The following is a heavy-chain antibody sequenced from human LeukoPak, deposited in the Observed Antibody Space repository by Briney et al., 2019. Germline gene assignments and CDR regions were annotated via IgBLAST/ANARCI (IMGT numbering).Heavy chain of an antibody. V-gene: IGHV1-69*05. D-gene: IGHD5-24*01. Sequence: GASVKVSCKASGGTFSSYAISWVRQAPGQGLEWMGGIIPIFGTANYAQKFQGRVTITTDESTSTAYMEPSSLRSEDTAVYYCARGRVEMATILDYYYYYMDVWGKGTTVTVSS. CDR1: GGTFSSYA. J-gene: IGHJ6*03. CDR2: IIPIFGTA. CDR3: ARGRVEMATILDYYYYYMDV.